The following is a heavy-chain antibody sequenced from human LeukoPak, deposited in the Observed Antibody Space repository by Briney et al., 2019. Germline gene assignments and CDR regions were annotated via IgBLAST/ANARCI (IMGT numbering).Heavy chain of an antibody. Sequence: GGSLRLSCAASGFTFSSYGMSWVRQAPGKGLEWVSSISDSGVTTHYADSVRGRFTISRDNTKNTLFLQMNSLRAEDTAVYYCAKRLSQLLSGPLEHWGQGTLVTVSS. J-gene: IGHJ4*02. CDR3: AKRLSQLLSGPLEH. CDR1: GFTFSSYG. V-gene: IGHV3-23*01. CDR2: ISDSGVTT. D-gene: IGHD2-2*01.